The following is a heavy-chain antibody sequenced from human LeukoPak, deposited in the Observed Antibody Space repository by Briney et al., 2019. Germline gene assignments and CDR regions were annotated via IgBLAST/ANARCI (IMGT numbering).Heavy chain of an antibody. CDR3: ATGDTPYDSSGYYL. CDR2: FDPEDGET. V-gene: IGHV1-24*01. Sequence: ASVTVSCKVSGHTLTELSMHWVRQAPGKGLEWMGGFDPEDGETIYAQKFQGRVTMTEDTSTDTAYMELSSLRSEDTAVYYCATGDTPYDSSGYYLWGQGTLVTVSS. CDR1: GHTLTELS. D-gene: IGHD3-22*01. J-gene: IGHJ4*02.